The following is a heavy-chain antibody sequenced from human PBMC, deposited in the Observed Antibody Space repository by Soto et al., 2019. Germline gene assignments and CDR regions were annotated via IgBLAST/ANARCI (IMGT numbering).Heavy chain of an antibody. CDR1: GFTFSSYE. V-gene: IGHV3-48*03. D-gene: IGHD1-7*01. CDR2: ISSSGSTI. J-gene: IGHJ4*02. CDR3: AFTNWNYGVVDY. Sequence: VGSLRLSCAASGFTFSSYEMNWVRQAPGKGLEWVSYISSSGSTIYYADSVKGRFTISRDNAKNSLYLQMNSLRAEDTAVYYCAFTNWNYGVVDYWGQGTLVTVSS.